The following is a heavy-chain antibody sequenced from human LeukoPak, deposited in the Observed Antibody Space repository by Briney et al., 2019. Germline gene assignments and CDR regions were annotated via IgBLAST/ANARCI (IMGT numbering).Heavy chain of an antibody. J-gene: IGHJ4*02. V-gene: IGHV4-39*02. D-gene: IGHD4-23*01. CDR2: IYYSGFT. Sequence: SETLSLTCTVSGSSISSSSYYWGWIRQPPGKGLEWIGSIYYSGFTYYNLSLKSRVTISVDTSKNQFSLKVSSVTAADTAVYYCARDVPKNGGLDYWGQGTLVTVSS. CDR3: ARDVPKNGGLDY. CDR1: GSSISSSSYY.